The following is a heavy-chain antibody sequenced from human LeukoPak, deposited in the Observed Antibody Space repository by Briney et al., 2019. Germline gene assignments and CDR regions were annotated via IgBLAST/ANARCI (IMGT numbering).Heavy chain of an antibody. V-gene: IGHV4-61*02. CDR2: IYTSGST. CDR1: GGSISSGSYY. D-gene: IGHD3-22*01. Sequence: SETLSLTYTVSGGSISSGSYYWSWIRQPAGKGLEWIGRIYTSGSTNYNPSLKSRVTISVDTSKNQFSLKLSSVTAADTAVYYCARGNYYDSSGYYYDNWFDPWGQGTLVTVSS. J-gene: IGHJ5*02. CDR3: ARGNYYDSSGYYYDNWFDP.